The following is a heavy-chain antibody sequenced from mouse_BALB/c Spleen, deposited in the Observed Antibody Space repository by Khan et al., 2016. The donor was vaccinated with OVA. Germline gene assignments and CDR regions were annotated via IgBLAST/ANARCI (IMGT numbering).Heavy chain of an antibody. D-gene: IGHD1-1*01. CDR2: INTGGAYT. CDR1: GFTFSTYG. CDR3: ARLPYYYNSEGFAY. J-gene: IGHJ3*01. Sequence: EVELVESGGDFVRPGGSLKLSCAASGFTFSTYGMSWVRQTPDKRLEWVATINTGGAYTYYPDSVKGRFTISRDNAKNTLYLQLSSLKSEDTAIYYWARLPYYYNSEGFAYWGQGTLVTVSA. V-gene: IGHV5-6*01.